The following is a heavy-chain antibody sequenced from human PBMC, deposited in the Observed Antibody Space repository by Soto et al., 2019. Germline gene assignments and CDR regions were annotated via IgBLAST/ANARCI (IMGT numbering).Heavy chain of an antibody. CDR1: GFIVSNNY. CDR2: IYSGGST. D-gene: IGHD2-8*01. V-gene: IGHV3-66*01. CDR3: VRDHLGVPDY. J-gene: IGHJ4*02. Sequence: EVQLVESWGGLVQPGGSLRLSCAASGFIVSNNYMSWVRQAQGRVLGWVSLIYSGGSTHCADSVKGRFTISRDNSKNTLYLQMDSLRDEDTAVYYCVRDHLGVPDYGGRGTLVTVSS.